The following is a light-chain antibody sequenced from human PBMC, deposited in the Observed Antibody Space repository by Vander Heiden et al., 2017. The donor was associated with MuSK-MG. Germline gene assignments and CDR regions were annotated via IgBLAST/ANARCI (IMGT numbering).Light chain of an antibody. Sequence: DIQMNQSPSSLSASVGDRVTITCRASQSISSYLNWYQQKPGKAPKLLIYAASRLQSGVPSRFSGSGYATDFTLTSSRLQPEDFATYYWQQSYSTHTFGGGTKVEIK. CDR3: QQSYSTHT. J-gene: IGKJ4*01. CDR1: QSISSY. CDR2: AAS. V-gene: IGKV1-39*01.